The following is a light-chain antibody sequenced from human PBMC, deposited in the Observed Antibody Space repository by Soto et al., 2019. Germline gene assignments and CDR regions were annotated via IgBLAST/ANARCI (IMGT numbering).Light chain of an antibody. V-gene: IGKV3-20*01. CDR3: QQYGSSPRT. CDR2: GAS. Sequence: TQSPSSLSFSPGERATLSCRASQSITNNYLAWYQQKPGQAPRLLIYGASSRATGIPDRFSGSGSGTDFALTISRLEPEDFAVYYCQQYGSSPRTFGQGTKVDI. J-gene: IGKJ1*01. CDR1: QSITNNY.